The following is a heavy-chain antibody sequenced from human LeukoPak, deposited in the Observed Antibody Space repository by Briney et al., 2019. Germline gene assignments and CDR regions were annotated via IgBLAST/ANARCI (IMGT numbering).Heavy chain of an antibody. J-gene: IGHJ6*02. CDR1: GGTFSSYA. V-gene: IGHV1-69*13. CDR2: IIPIFGTA. D-gene: IGHD5-18*01. Sequence: ASVKVSCKASGGTFSSYAISWVRQAPGQGLEWMGGIIPIFGTANYAQKFQGRATITADESTSTAYMELSSLRSEDTAMYYCARVGYRDGMDVWGQGTTVTVSS. CDR3: ARVGYRDGMDV.